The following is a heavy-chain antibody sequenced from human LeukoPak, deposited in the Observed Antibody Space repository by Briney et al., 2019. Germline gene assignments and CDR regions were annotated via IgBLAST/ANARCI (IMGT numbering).Heavy chain of an antibody. CDR1: GYSISSGYY. V-gene: IGHV4-38-2*02. D-gene: IGHD6-13*01. J-gene: IGHJ4*02. Sequence: SETLSLTCTVSGYSISSGYYWGWIRQPPGKGLEWTGSIYHSGSTYYNPSLKSRVTISVDTSKNQFSLKLSSVTAADTAVYYCARGGGYSSSWYNYWGQGTLVTVSS. CDR2: IYHSGST. CDR3: ARGGGYSSSWYNY.